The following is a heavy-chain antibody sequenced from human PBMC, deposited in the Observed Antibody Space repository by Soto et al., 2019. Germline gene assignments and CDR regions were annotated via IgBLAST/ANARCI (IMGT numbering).Heavy chain of an antibody. Sequence: GGSLRLSCAASGFTFSSYGMHWVRQTPGKGLEWVAIIWFDGSNNYYADSVKGRFTTSRDNSKNTLYLQMNSLRAEDTAVYYCARGREGSGYFSLRAMDVWGQGTTVTVSS. CDR3: ARGREGSGYFSLRAMDV. D-gene: IGHD3-22*01. CDR2: IWFDGSNN. V-gene: IGHV3-33*01. CDR1: GFTFSSYG. J-gene: IGHJ6*02.